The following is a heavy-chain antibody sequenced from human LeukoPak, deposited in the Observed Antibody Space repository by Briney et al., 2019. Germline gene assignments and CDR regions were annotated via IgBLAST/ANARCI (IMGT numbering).Heavy chain of an antibody. CDR1: GFTVSSNY. CDR3: ARGKDGYNCFDY. D-gene: IGHD5-24*01. V-gene: IGHV3-53*01. CDR2: IYSGGST. J-gene: IGHJ4*02. Sequence: GGSLRLSCAVSGFTVSSNYMSWVRQAPGKGLEWVSVIYSGGSTYYADSVKGRFTISRDNSKNTLYLQMNSLRAEDTAVYYCARGKDGYNCFDYWGQGTLVTVSS.